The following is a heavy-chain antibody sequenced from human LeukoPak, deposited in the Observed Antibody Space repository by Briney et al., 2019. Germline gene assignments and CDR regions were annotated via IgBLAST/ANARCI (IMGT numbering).Heavy chain of an antibody. V-gene: IGHV3-21*01. CDR3: ATLARQWLDDY. Sequence: PGGSLRLSCAASGFTFSSYAMHWVRQAPGKGLEWVSSISSSSSYIYYADSVKGRFTISRDNAKNSLYLQMNSLRAEDTAVYYCATLARQWLDDYWGQGTLVTVSS. J-gene: IGHJ4*02. CDR2: ISSSSSYI. D-gene: IGHD6-19*01. CDR1: GFTFSSYA.